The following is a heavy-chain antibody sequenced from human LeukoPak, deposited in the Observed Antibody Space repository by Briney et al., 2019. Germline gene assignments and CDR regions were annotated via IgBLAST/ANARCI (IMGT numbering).Heavy chain of an antibody. Sequence: SGGSLRLSCASRFAISDNYMTWVRQAPGKGLEWVSIIYSDGTTYYADSVKGRFTISRDNSRDTVHLQMKSLTAEDTAVYYCARAFPAASHTSFDYWGQGTLVTVSS. V-gene: IGHV3-66*01. CDR2: IYSDGTT. CDR1: RFAISDNY. D-gene: IGHD6-13*01. J-gene: IGHJ4*02. CDR3: ARAFPAASHTSFDY.